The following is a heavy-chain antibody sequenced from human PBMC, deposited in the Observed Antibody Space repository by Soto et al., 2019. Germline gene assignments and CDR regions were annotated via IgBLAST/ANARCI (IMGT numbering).Heavy chain of an antibody. CDR2: IYYSGST. V-gene: IGHV4-30-4*01. J-gene: IGHJ5*02. CDR1: GGSISSGDYY. D-gene: IGHD3-3*01. CDR3: ARDGSGGYYDFWSGYLGFDP. Sequence: PSETLSLTCTVSGGSISSGDYYWSWIRQPPGKGLEWIGYIYYSGSTYYNPSLKSRVTISVDTSKNQFSLKLSSVTAADTAVYYCARDGSGGYYDFWSGYLGFDPWGQGTLVTVSS.